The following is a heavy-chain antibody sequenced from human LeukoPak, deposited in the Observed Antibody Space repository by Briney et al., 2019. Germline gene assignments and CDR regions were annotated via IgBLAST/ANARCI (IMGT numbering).Heavy chain of an antibody. Sequence: SVKVSCKASGGTFSRYAISWVRQAPGQGLEWMGGLIPIFGTANYAQKFQGRVTITTDESTSTAYMELSSLRSEDTAVYYCARGWTVTTEYYYYYIDVWGTGTTVTVSS. CDR3: ARGWTVTTEYYYYYIDV. CDR1: GGTFSRYA. J-gene: IGHJ6*03. V-gene: IGHV1-69*05. CDR2: LIPIFGTA. D-gene: IGHD4-17*01.